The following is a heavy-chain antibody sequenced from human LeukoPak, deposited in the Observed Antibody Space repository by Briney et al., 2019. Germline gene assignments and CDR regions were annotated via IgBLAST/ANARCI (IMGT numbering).Heavy chain of an antibody. J-gene: IGHJ5*02. CDR1: GCSISSYY. CDR3: ARWDSSGYSDWFDP. Sequence: PSETLSLTCTVSGCSISSYYWSWSRQPAGRGREWIGRIYTSASTNYHPSIMSRVTMSVDTSKNQFSLKLSSVTAADTAVYYCARWDSSGYSDWFDPWGQGTLVTVSS. V-gene: IGHV4-4*07. CDR2: IYTSAST. D-gene: IGHD3-22*01.